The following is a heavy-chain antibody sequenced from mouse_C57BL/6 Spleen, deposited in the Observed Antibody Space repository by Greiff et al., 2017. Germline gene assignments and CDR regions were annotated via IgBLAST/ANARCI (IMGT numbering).Heavy chain of an antibody. J-gene: IGHJ2*01. D-gene: IGHD4-1*01. V-gene: IGHV3-8*01. Sequence: EVQRVESGPGLAKPSQTLSLPCSVTGYSITSDYWNWIRKFPGNKLEYMGYISYSGSTYYNPSLKSRVSITRDTSKNQYYLQFNAVTTEDTATYYCASNGDGGHYFDYWGQGATLTVSS. CDR2: ISYSGST. CDR3: ASNGDGGHYFDY. CDR1: GYSITSDY.